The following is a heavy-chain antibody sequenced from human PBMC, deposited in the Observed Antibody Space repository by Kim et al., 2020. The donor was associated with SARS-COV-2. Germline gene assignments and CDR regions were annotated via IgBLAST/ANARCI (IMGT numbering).Heavy chain of an antibody. J-gene: IGHJ5*02. D-gene: IGHD6-13*01. CDR2: T. Sequence: TKYAQTCQGRVTITRDTSASTAYMELSSLRSEDTAVYYCARVLSSSSFDPWGQGTLVTVSS. CDR3: ARVLSSSSFDP. V-gene: IGHV1-3*01.